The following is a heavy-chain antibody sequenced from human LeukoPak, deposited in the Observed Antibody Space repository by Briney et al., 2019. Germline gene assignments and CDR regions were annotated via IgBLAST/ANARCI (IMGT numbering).Heavy chain of an antibody. Sequence: SETLSLTCTVSGGSISSYYWSWLRQPPGKGLEWIGYIYYSGSTNYNPSLKSRVTISVDTSKNQFSLRLSSVTAADTAVYYCARGPGYSGYDSPTFDYWGQGTLVTVSS. CDR2: IYYSGST. V-gene: IGHV4-59*01. D-gene: IGHD5-12*01. CDR3: ARGPGYSGYDSPTFDY. J-gene: IGHJ4*02. CDR1: GGSISSYY.